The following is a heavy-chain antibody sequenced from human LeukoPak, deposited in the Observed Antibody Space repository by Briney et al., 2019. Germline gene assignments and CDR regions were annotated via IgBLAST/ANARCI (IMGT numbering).Heavy chain of an antibody. CDR1: GFTFSSYA. D-gene: IGHD6-19*01. Sequence: GGSLRLSCAASGFTFSSYAMSWVRQAPGKGLEWVSAISVSGGNTYYADSVKGRFTISRDNSKNTLYLQMNSLRAEDTAVYYCAKGRQWLVFDYWGQGTLVTVSS. CDR3: AKGRQWLVFDY. V-gene: IGHV3-23*01. CDR2: ISVSGGNT. J-gene: IGHJ4*02.